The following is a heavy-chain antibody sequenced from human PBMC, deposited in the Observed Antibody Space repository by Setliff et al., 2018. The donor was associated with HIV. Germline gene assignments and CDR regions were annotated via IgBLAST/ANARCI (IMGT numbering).Heavy chain of an antibody. D-gene: IGHD5-12*01. V-gene: IGHV1-69*13. J-gene: IGHJ4*02. Sequence: GASVKVSCKASGGTFSSHGITWARQAPGQGLEWMGGIIPIFGTANYAQKFQGRVTITADESTRTTYMELSSLRSEDTAVYYCATDGIGGWLRPMPDYWGQGTQVTVSS. CDR1: GGTFSSHG. CDR2: IIPIFGTA. CDR3: ATDGIGGWLRPMPDY.